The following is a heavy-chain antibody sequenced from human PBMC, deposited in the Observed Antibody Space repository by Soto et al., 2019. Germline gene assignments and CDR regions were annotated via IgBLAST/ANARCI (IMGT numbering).Heavy chain of an antibody. V-gene: IGHV4-61*08. D-gene: IGHD5-12*01. CDR2: IYYSGST. CDR3: ARDSKRDGYNSFDY. CDR1: GGSISSGGYY. J-gene: IGHJ4*02. Sequence: SETLSLTCTVSGGSISSGGYYWSWIRQHPGKGLEWIGYIYYSGSTNYNPSLKSRVTISVDTSKNQFSLKLSSVTAADTAVYYCARDSKRDGYNSFDYWGQGTLVTVSS.